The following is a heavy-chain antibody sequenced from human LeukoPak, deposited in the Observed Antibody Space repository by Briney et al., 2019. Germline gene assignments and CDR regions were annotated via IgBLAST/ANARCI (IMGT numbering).Heavy chain of an antibody. J-gene: IGHJ6*03. CDR2: MSSTSNDI. CDR3: ARVGYYDFWSGKNYMDV. V-gene: IGHV3-21*06. CDR1: GFSFSTYS. D-gene: IGHD3-3*01. Sequence: GGSLRLSCAASGFSFSTYSMNWVRQAPGKGLEWVSSMSSTSNDIFYADSLKGRFTISRDDAKNSLYLQMNSLRAEDTAVYYCARVGYYDFWSGKNYMDVWGKGTTVTVSS.